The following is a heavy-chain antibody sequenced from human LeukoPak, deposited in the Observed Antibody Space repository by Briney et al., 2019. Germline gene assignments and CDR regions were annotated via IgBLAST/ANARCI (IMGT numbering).Heavy chain of an antibody. CDR1: GFTFSSYA. J-gene: IGHJ4*02. V-gene: IGHV3-23*01. D-gene: IGHD3-22*01. CDR2: ISGSGGST. Sequence: GGSLRLSCAASGFTFSSYAMSWVRQAPGKGLEWVSAISGSGGSTYYVDSVKGRFTISRDNSKNTLYLQMNSLRAEDTAVYYCAKDLDSSGYLFDYWGQGTLVTVSS. CDR3: AKDLDSSGYLFDY.